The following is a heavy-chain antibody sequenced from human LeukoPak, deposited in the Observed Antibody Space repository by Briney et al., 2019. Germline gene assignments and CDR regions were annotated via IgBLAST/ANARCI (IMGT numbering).Heavy chain of an antibody. V-gene: IGHV6-1*01. CDR2: TYYMSKWYN. Sequence: SQTLSLTCAISGDTVSSNSVAWNWIRQSPSRGLEWLGRTYYMSKWYNDYAVSVRSRITINPDTSKNQFSLQLNSVTPEDTAVYYCARRRRRDGYYDNSGYFDYWGQGTLVTVSS. CDR3: ARRRRRDGYYDNSGYFDY. D-gene: IGHD3-22*01. J-gene: IGHJ4*02. CDR1: GDTVSSNSVA.